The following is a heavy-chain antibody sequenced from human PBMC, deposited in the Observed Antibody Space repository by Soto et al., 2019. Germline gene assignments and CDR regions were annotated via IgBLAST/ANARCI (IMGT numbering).Heavy chain of an antibody. CDR3: AKAPLAFDI. V-gene: IGHV3-23*01. CDR2: ITAGGAVT. CDR1: GLSVTDST. Sequence: GGSLRLSSAASGLSVTDSTMSWVRQAPGKGLEWVSSITAGGAVTYYADSVKGRVTISRDASKDTVFLQMKSLRVEDTAVYYCAKAPLAFDIWGQGTVVTVAS. J-gene: IGHJ3*02.